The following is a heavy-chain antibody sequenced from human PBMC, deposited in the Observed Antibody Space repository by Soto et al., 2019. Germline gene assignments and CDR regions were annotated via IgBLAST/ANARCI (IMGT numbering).Heavy chain of an antibody. CDR1: GFTFSEYY. CDR2: ISSSGSTI. Sequence: GGSLRLSCAASGFTFSEYYMSWIRQAPWKGLEWVSYISSSGSTIYYADSVKGRFTISRDNAKNSLYLQMNSLRAEDTAVYYCARDRRCSGGSCYQAEYFQHWGQGTLVTVSS. D-gene: IGHD2-15*01. CDR3: ARDRRCSGGSCYQAEYFQH. V-gene: IGHV3-11*01. J-gene: IGHJ1*01.